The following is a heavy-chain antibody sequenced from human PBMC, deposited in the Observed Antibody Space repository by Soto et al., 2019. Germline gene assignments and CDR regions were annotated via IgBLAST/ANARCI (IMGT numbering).Heavy chain of an antibody. CDR1: GYSFASYA. CDR3: ARDPPPPDY. J-gene: IGHJ4*02. CDR2: ISAYNGNT. Sequence: ASVKVSCKASGYSFASYAISWMRQAPGQGLEWMGWISAYNGNTNYAQKLQGRVTMTTDTSTSTAYMELRSLRSDDTAVYYCARDPPPPDYWGQGTLVTVSS. V-gene: IGHV1-18*01.